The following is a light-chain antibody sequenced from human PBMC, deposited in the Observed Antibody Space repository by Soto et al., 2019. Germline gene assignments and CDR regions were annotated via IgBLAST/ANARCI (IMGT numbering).Light chain of an antibody. CDR3: PQYGSSPGST. CDR1: QSGSSSY. CDR2: GAS. V-gene: IGKV3-20*01. Sequence: EIVLTQSPGTLSLSPGERATLSCRASQSGSSSYLAWYQQKPGQAPRLLIYGASSRATGIPDRFSGSGSGTDFTLTISRLEPEDFAVYYCPQYGSSPGSTFGQGTRLEIK. J-gene: IGKJ5*01.